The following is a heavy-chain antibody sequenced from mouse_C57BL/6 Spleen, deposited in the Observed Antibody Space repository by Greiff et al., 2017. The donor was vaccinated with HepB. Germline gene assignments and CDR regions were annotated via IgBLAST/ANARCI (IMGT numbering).Heavy chain of an antibody. Sequence: QVQLQQSGAELARPGASVKLSCKASGYTFTSYGISWVKQRTGQGLEWIGEIYPRSGNTYYNEKFKGKATLTADKSSSQAYMGLRSLTSEDSAVYFCARSGGYDYAMDYWGQGTSVTVSS. V-gene: IGHV1-81*01. D-gene: IGHD2-2*01. CDR2: IYPRSGNT. J-gene: IGHJ4*01. CDR3: ARSGGYDYAMDY. CDR1: GYTFTSYG.